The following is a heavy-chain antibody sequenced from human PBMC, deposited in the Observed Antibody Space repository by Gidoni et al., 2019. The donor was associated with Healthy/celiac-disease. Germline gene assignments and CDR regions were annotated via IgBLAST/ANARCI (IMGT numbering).Heavy chain of an antibody. Sequence: QVQLQESGPGLVKPSQTLSLTCTVSGGSISSGGYYWSWIRQHPGKGLEWIGYIYYSGSTYYNPSLKSRVTISVDTSKNQFSLKLSSVTAAGTAVYYCARGGVVVPAAIMAYYYGMDVWGQGTTVTVSS. CDR3: ARGGVVVPAAIMAYYYGMDV. D-gene: IGHD2-2*02. J-gene: IGHJ6*02. V-gene: IGHV4-31*03. CDR1: GGSISSGGYY. CDR2: IYYSGST.